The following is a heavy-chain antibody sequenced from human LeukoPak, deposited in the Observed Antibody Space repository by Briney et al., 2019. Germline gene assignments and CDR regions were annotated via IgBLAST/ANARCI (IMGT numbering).Heavy chain of an antibody. V-gene: IGHV3-23*01. D-gene: IGHD6-19*01. CDR1: GFTFSSYA. J-gene: IGHJ4*02. CDR3: AKPYGQWLVLTYFDY. CDR2: ISGSGGST. Sequence: TGGSLRLSCAASGFTFSSYAMSWVRQAPGKGLEWVSAISGSGGSTYYADSVKGRFTISRDNSKNTLYLQMNSLRAEDTAVYYCAKPYGQWLVLTYFDYWGQGTLVTVSS.